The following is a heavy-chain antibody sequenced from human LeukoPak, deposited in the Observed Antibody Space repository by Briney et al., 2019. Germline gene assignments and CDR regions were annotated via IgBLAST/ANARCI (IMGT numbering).Heavy chain of an antibody. J-gene: IGHJ3*02. CDR2: IYSPGT. CDR3: ARGIGTSYDSSRDAFDI. V-gene: IGHV4-61*02. Sequence: SQTLSLTCTVSAGSINSGDYYWSCIRQPAGKGLEWIGRIYSPGTNYNYNPSVKSRVTISIDTSKNQFSLQLTSVTAADTAVYYCARGIGTSYDSSRDAFDIWGQGTMVTVSS. CDR1: AGSINSGDYY. D-gene: IGHD3-22*01.